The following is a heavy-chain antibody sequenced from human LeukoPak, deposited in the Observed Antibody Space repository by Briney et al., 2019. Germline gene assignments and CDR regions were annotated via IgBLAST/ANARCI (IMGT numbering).Heavy chain of an antibody. CDR1: GFTFSTYG. J-gene: IGHJ4*02. V-gene: IGHV3-74*01. D-gene: IGHD6-19*01. CDR3: ARYNIAVAGFDY. CDR2: INSDGSST. Sequence: GGSLRLACAASGFTFSTYGMSWVRRAPGKGLVWVSRINSDGSSTSYADSVKGRFTISRDNAKNTLYLQMNSLRAEDTAVYYCARYNIAVAGFDYWGQGTLVTVSS.